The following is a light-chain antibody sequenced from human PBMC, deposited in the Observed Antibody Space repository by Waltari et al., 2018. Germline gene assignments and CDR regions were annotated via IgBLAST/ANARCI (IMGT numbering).Light chain of an antibody. V-gene: IGKV3-15*01. CDR2: GAS. J-gene: IGKJ4*01. CDR1: KSVSSN. CDR3: QQYNNWPLLT. Sequence: EIVMTQSPATLSVSPGERATIAFRASKSVSSNLAWYQQNPGQAPRLLIYGASTRATGIPARFSGSRSGTEFTLTISSMQSEDFAVYYCQQYNNWPLLTFGGGTKVEIK.